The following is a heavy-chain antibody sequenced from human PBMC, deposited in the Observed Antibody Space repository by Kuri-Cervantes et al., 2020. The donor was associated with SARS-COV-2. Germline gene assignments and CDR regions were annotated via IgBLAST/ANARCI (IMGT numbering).Heavy chain of an antibody. V-gene: IGHV3-30*03. D-gene: IGHD5-12*01. CDR3: AREASSDYDPYYYYYGMDV. CDR2: ISYDGSNK. J-gene: IGHJ6*02. Sequence: GESLKISCAASGFTFSSYGMHWVRQAPGKGLEWVAVISYDGSNKYYADSVKGRFTISRDNSKNTLYLQMNSLRAEGTAVYYCAREASSDYDPYYYYYGMDVWGQGTTVTVSS. CDR1: GFTFSSYG.